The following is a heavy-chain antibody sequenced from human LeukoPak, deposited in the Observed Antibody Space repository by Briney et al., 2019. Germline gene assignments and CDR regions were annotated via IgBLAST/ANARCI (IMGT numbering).Heavy chain of an antibody. CDR1: GGTFSSYA. V-gene: IGHV1-69*06. CDR3: ARSRLPLHIVVVVGGAFDI. J-gene: IGHJ3*02. CDR2: IIPIFGTA. Sequence: SVKVSCKASGGTFSSYAISWVRQAPGQGLEWMGGIIPIFGTANYAQKFQGRVTITADKSTSTAYMELSSLRSEDTAVYYCARSRLPLHIVVVVGGAFDIWGQGTMVTVSS. D-gene: IGHD2-15*01.